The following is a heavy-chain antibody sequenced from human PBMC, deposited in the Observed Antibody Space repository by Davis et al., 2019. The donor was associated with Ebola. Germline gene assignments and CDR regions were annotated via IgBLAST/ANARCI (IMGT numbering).Heavy chain of an antibody. CDR3: AKGDQDSNGFFDH. Sequence: PGGSLRLSCAASGFTFSSYARSWVRQAPGKGLEWVSSISSSSSYISYADFVKGRFTISRDNAKNSLYLQMNSLRAEDTAVYYCAKGDQDSNGFFDHWGQGTLVTVSS. D-gene: IGHD3-22*01. J-gene: IGHJ4*02. CDR1: GFTFSSYA. CDR2: ISSSSSYI. V-gene: IGHV3-21*01.